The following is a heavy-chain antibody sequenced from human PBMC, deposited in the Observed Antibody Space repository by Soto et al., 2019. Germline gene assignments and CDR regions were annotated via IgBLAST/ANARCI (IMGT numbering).Heavy chain of an antibody. D-gene: IGHD6-13*01. CDR3: AKDAGSTWFNYFDS. V-gene: IGHV3-9*01. J-gene: IGHJ4*02. Sequence: EVQLVESGGDLVQPGRSLRLSCAATAFNFDEFAMHWVRQAPGKGLEWVSGIGWDSGKMGYAESVKGRFIVSRDNTKKSLYLQMNDLRPEDTALYFCAKDAGSTWFNYFDSWGQGTLVSVSS. CDR2: IGWDSGKM. CDR1: AFNFDEFA.